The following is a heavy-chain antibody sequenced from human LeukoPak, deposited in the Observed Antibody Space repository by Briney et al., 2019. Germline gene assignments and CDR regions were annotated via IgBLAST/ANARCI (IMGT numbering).Heavy chain of an antibody. CDR1: GFTFSSYS. CDR3: ARDSLPHSNYERNWFDP. V-gene: IGHV3-21*01. J-gene: IGHJ5*02. Sequence: GGSLRLSCAASGFTFSSYSMNWVRQAPGKGLEWVSSISSSSSYIYYADSVKGRFTISRDNAKNSLYLQMNSLRAEDTAVYYCARDSLPHSNYERNWFDPWGQGTLVTVSS. D-gene: IGHD4-11*01. CDR2: ISSSSSYI.